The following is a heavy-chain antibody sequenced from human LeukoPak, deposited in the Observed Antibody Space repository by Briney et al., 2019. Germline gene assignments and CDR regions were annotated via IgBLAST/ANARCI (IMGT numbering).Heavy chain of an antibody. V-gene: IGHV1-18*01. D-gene: IGHD3-22*01. CDR3: ARDPYDTDAFDI. CDR2: ISVYNGNT. J-gene: IGHJ3*02. Sequence: ASVKVSCKASGYTFTSYALSWVRQAPGQGLEWMGWISVYNGNTNYAQKLQGRVTMTTDTSTSTAYMELRSLRSDDTAVYYCARDPYDTDAFDIWGEGTMVTVSS. CDR1: GYTFTSYA.